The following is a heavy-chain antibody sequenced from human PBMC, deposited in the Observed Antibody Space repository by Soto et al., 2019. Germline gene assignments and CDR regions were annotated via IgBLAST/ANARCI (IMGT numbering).Heavy chain of an antibody. D-gene: IGHD3-9*01. CDR2: FDPEDGET. V-gene: IGHV1-24*01. J-gene: IGHJ4*02. CDR3: ATDSRSSGYTADY. Sequence: EASVKVSCKVSGYTLTELSMHWVRQAPGKGLEWMGGFDPEDGETIYAQKFQGRVTMTEDTSTDTAYMELSSLRSEDTAVYYCATDSRSSGYTADYWGQGTLVTVSS. CDR1: GYTLTELS.